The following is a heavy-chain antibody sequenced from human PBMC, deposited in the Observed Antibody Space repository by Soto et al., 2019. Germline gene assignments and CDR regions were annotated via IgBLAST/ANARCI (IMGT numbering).Heavy chain of an antibody. V-gene: IGHV3-30*18. CDR2: VSYDGSVK. CDR1: GFTFSEYA. CDR3: AKTVVPTALYYHYMDV. D-gene: IGHD2-21*02. Sequence: QVQLVESGGGVVQPGRSLRLSCAASGFTFSEYAMHWVRQAPGKGLEGVAHVSYDGSVKQYPDYVKGRFTVSRDNSKNMLYLQMNSLRPEDTAVYYCAKTVVPTALYYHYMDVWGKGTTVTVSS. J-gene: IGHJ6*03.